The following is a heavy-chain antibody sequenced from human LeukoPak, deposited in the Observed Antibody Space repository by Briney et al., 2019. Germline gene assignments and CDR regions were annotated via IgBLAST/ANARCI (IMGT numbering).Heavy chain of an antibody. CDR1: GFTFSGSA. CDR3: ARDSGMVRGTVDY. V-gene: IGHV3-73*01. CDR2: IRSKANSYAT. J-gene: IGHJ4*02. D-gene: IGHD3-10*01. Sequence: GGSLRLSCAASGFTFSGSAMHWVRQASGKGLEWVGRIRSKANSYATAYAASVKGRFTISRDDSKNTAYLQMNSLKTEDTAVYYCARDSGMVRGTVDYWGQGTLVTVSS.